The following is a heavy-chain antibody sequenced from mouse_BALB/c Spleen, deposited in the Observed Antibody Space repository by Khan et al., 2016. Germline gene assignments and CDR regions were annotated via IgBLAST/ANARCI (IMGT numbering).Heavy chain of an antibody. CDR3: TNRYEAWFTF. CDR1: GYTFTDYE. V-gene: IGHV1-15*01. CDR2: FHPGSGGT. D-gene: IGHD2-14*01. J-gene: IGHJ3*01. Sequence: QVQLQQSGAELVRPGASVKLSCKALGYTFTDYEMHCVRQTPVHGLEWIGGFHPGSGGTAYNQRFKGKATLTDDKSSSTAYMELSSLTSEDSAVYYCTNRYEAWFTFWGQGTLVTVSA.